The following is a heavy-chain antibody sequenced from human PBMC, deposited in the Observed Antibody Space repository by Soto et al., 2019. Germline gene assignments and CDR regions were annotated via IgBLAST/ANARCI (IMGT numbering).Heavy chain of an antibody. D-gene: IGHD6-19*01. CDR3: ARTRSGWFNYYYGMDV. V-gene: IGHV1-3*01. CDR2: INAGNGNT. CDR1: GYTFTSYA. Sequence: ASVKVSCKASGYTFTSYAMHWVRQAPGQRLEWMGWINAGNGNTKYSQKFQGRVTITRDTSASTAYMELSSLRSEDTAVYYCARTRSGWFNYYYGMDVWGQGTTVTAP. J-gene: IGHJ6*02.